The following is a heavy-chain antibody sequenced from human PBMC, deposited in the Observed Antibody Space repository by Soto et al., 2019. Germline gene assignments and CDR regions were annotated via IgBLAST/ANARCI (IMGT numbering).Heavy chain of an antibody. D-gene: IGHD3-16*01. J-gene: IGHJ6*02. CDR2: IKQGGNEK. Sequence: EVQLVESGGGLVQPGGSLRLSCEASGFMFSTYLMSWVRQAPGKGLEWVANIKQGGNEKFYVDSVKGRFTISRDNAKKSLFLQMNSLRPEDTAVYYCVGALTYEVPYYYYGMDVWGRGTTVTVSS. CDR1: GFMFSTYL. V-gene: IGHV3-7*01. CDR3: VGALTYEVPYYYYGMDV.